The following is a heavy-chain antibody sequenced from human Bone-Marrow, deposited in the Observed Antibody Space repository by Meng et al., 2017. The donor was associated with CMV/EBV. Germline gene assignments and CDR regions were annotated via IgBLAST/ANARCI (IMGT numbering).Heavy chain of an antibody. CDR1: GFTFSSYG. D-gene: IGHD3-22*01. J-gene: IGHJ4*02. Sequence: GGSLRLSCAASGFTFSSYGMHWVRQAPGKGLEWVAFIRYDGSNKYYADSAKGRFTISRDNSKNTLYLQMNSLRAEDTAVYYCAKERYYYDSSGPGVDYWGQGTLVTVSS. CDR3: AKERYYYDSSGPGVDY. CDR2: IRYDGSNK. V-gene: IGHV3-30*02.